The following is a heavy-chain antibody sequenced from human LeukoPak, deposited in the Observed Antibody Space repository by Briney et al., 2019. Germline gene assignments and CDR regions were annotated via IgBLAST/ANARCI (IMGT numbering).Heavy chain of an antibody. CDR1: GGSISSSYYY. CDR3: ARQELYCGGDCYSTGDDY. CDR2: IYYSGST. D-gene: IGHD2-21*02. Sequence: PSETLSLTCTVSGGSISSSYYYWGWIRQPPGKGLEWIGSIYYSGSTYYNPSLKSRVTISVDTSKNQFSLKLSSVTAADTAVYYCARQELYCGGDCYSTGDDYWGQGTLVTVSS. J-gene: IGHJ4*02. V-gene: IGHV4-39*01.